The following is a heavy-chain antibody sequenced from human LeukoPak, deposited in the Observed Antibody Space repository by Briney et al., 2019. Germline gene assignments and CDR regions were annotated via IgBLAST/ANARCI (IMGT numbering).Heavy chain of an antibody. Sequence: GGTLRLSCAASGFTFSSYGMSWVRQAPGKGLEWVSAISGSGGSTYYADSVKGRFTISRDISKNTLYLLMSSLRAEDTAVYYCAKATAVGLGVIDYWGQGTLVTVSS. J-gene: IGHJ4*02. CDR1: GFTFSSYG. CDR2: ISGSGGST. CDR3: AKATAVGLGVIDY. D-gene: IGHD6-13*01. V-gene: IGHV3-23*01.